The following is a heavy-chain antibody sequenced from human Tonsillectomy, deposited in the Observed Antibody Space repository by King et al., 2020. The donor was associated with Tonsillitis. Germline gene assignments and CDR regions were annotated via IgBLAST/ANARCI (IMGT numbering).Heavy chain of an antibody. V-gene: IGHV2-5*01. Sequence: ITLKESGPTLVKPTQTLTLTCTFSGFSLSTSGLGVGWIRQPPGKALEWLALIYWNDDKRYSPSLKTRLTISKETSKNQVVLAMTNLDPVDTATYYCTHINTVTIFGVSFDPWGQGTLVTVSS. D-gene: IGHD3-3*01. CDR1: GFSLSTSGLG. CDR2: IYWNDDK. J-gene: IGHJ5*02. CDR3: THINTVTIFGVSFDP.